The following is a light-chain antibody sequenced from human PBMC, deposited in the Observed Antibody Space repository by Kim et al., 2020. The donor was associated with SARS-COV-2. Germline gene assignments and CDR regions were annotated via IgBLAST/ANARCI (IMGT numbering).Light chain of an antibody. V-gene: IGLV2-11*01. J-gene: IGLJ1*01. CDR1: SRDVGGYNY. Sequence: QSVTISCTGTSRDVGGYNYVSWYQHHPGKAPKLMIYDVSKRPSGVPDRFSGSKSGNTASLTISGLQAEDEADYYCCSYAGSYSYVFGTGTKVTVL. CDR3: CSYAGSYSYV. CDR2: DVS.